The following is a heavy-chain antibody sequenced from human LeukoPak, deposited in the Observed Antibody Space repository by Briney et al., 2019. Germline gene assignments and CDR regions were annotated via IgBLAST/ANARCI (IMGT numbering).Heavy chain of an antibody. CDR1: GGSISSYY. Sequence: SETLSLTCTVSGGSISSYYWSWLRQPPGKGLEWIGYIYYSGSTNYNPSLKSQVTIPVDTSKNQFSLKLSSVTAADTAVYYCARAPHNFWSGYGMDVWGQGTTVTVSS. J-gene: IGHJ6*02. CDR2: IYYSGST. CDR3: ARAPHNFWSGYGMDV. V-gene: IGHV4-59*01. D-gene: IGHD3-3*01.